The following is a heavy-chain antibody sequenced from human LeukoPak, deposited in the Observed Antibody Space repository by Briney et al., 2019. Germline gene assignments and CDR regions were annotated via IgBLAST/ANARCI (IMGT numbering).Heavy chain of an antibody. CDR2: IIPIFGTA. D-gene: IGHD2-21*02. CDR3: AAYVVVTAISSFFDP. V-gene: IGHV1-69*13. J-gene: IGHJ5*02. Sequence: ASVTVSFTASGGAFSSYAISWVRQAPGQGLEWMGGIIPIFGTANYAQKFQGRVTITADESTSTAYMELSSLRSEDTAVYYCAAYVVVTAISSFFDPWGQGTLVTVSS. CDR1: GGAFSSYA.